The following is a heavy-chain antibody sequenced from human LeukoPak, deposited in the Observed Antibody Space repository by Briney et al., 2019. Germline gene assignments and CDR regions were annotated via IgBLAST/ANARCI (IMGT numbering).Heavy chain of an antibody. V-gene: IGHV4-39*07. Sequence: SETLSLTCNVSGDSIGRSTYYWGWVRQTPEKGLEWIGSIFYNGRTYYTPSLQSRVIMSLDTSKNQFSLRLTSVTAAGTAVYYCARQVAVVEPTDPNWFDSWGQGTLVTVPS. CDR1: GDSIGRSTYY. CDR2: IFYNGRT. D-gene: IGHD2-21*01. J-gene: IGHJ5*01. CDR3: ARQVAVVEPTDPNWFDS.